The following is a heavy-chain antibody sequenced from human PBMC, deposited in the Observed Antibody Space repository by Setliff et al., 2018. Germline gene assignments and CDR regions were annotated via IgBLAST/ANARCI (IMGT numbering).Heavy chain of an antibody. D-gene: IGHD1-26*01. CDR2: ISVYNGNT. Sequence: ASVKVSCKASGYSFINYGITWVRQAPGQGLEWMGRISVYNGNTNYGQKYQGRVAMTTDTSTNTVYMELRSLRSDDTAVYFCVREYSGGGLTWGQGTMVTVSS. J-gene: IGHJ3*01. V-gene: IGHV1-18*01. CDR1: GYSFINYG. CDR3: VREYSGGGLT.